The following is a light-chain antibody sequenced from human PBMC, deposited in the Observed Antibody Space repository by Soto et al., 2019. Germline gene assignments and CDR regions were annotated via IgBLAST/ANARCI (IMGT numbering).Light chain of an antibody. V-gene: IGKV3-20*01. Sequence: EMVLTQSPGTLSSSPGERATLSCRASQSVSSSYLDCYQQKPGQAPRLRLYGASSSAPGIPDRFTGSGSGTDFTLTISRLEPDDFAVYYCHQYGSALFTFGPAAKMDIK. CDR3: HQYGSALFT. CDR1: QSVSSSY. CDR2: GAS. J-gene: IGKJ3*01.